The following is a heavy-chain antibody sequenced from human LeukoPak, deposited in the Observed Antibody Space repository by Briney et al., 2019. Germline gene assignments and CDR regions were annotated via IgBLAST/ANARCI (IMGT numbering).Heavy chain of an antibody. J-gene: IGHJ3*02. D-gene: IGHD3-10*01. CDR1: GFTFSSYG. Sequence: AGGSLRLSCVASGFTFSSYGMHWVRQAPGKGLEWVAVISNDGSNKYYADSVKGRFTISRDNSKNTLYLQMNSLRVEDTAVYYCAKGRGAFDIWGQGTMVTVSS. CDR3: AKGRGAFDI. V-gene: IGHV3-30*18. CDR2: ISNDGSNK.